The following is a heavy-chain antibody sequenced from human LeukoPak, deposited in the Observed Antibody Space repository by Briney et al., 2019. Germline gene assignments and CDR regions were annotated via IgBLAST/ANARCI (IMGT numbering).Heavy chain of an antibody. Sequence: SETLSLTCTVSGASVSSSSYYWVWIRQPPGKGLEWVGSIFYSGSTSYNPSLKSRVTMSVDTSTNHFSQRLSSVTATDTAVYYCATRRSGSHPYYWGQGTLVTVSS. J-gene: IGHJ4*02. D-gene: IGHD1-26*01. CDR2: IFYSGST. V-gene: IGHV4-39*01. CDR3: ATRRSGSHPYY. CDR1: GASVSSSSYY.